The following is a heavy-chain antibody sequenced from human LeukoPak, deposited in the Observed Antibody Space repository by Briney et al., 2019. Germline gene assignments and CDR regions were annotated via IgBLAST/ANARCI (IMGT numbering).Heavy chain of an antibody. CDR3: AKRVTQFGGEFALFDY. CDR2: IYSTGTT. D-gene: IGHD3-16*01. V-gene: IGHV3-66*01. Sequence: TGGSLRLSCAVSGFTVTHNYVSWVRQAPGKGLEWVSVIYSTGTTKYAASVNGRFTISRDDYKNTVSLQMDSLRVEDTAVYYCAKRVTQFGGEFALFDYWGQGTQVAVSS. J-gene: IGHJ4*02. CDR1: GFTVTHNY.